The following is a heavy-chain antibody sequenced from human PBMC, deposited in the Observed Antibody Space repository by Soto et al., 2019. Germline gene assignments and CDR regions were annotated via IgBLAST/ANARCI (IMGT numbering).Heavy chain of an antibody. Sequence: GASVKVSCKASGYTFTSYGISWVRQAPGQGLEWMGWISAYNGNTNYAQKLQGRVTMTTDTSTSTAYMELRSLRSDDTAVYYCARDRSNFDWSPLYYYYGMAVSGQRTTVTVSS. CDR3: ARDRSNFDWSPLYYYYGMAV. CDR2: ISAYNGNT. CDR1: GYTFTSYG. J-gene: IGHJ6*02. V-gene: IGHV1-18*01. D-gene: IGHD3-9*01.